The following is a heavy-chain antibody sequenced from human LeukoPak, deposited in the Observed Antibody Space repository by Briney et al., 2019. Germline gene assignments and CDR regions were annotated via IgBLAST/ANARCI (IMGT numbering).Heavy chain of an antibody. Sequence: PGGSLRLSCAASEFTFSSYAMHWVRQAPGKGLEWVAVISYDGSNKYYADSVKGRFTISRDNSKNTLYLQMNSLRAEDTAVYYCARDDYYGSGSYSFLFDYWGQGTLVTVSS. CDR1: EFTFSSYA. CDR2: ISYDGSNK. J-gene: IGHJ4*02. D-gene: IGHD3-10*01. CDR3: ARDDYYGSGSYSFLFDY. V-gene: IGHV3-30*04.